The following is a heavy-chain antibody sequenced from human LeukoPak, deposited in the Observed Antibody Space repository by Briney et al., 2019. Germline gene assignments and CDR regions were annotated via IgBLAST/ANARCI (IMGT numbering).Heavy chain of an antibody. CDR1: GYTFTSYD. CDR3: ALTRYNWNDYYYYGMDV. J-gene: IGHJ6*02. Sequence: ASVKVSCKASGYTFTSYDINWVRQATGQGLEWMGWMNPNSGNTGYAQKFQGRVTITRNTSISTAYMELSSLRSEDTAVYYCALTRYNWNDYYYYGMDVWGQGTTVTVPS. V-gene: IGHV1-8*03. CDR2: MNPNSGNT. D-gene: IGHD1-20*01.